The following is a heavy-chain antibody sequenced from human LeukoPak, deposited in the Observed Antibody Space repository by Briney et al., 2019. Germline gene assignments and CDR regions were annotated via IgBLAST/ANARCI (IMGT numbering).Heavy chain of an antibody. CDR1: GFTFSSYW. CDR2: IKQDGSEK. CDR3: ARVARNTYCGGDCYLDY. D-gene: IGHD2-21*02. J-gene: IGHJ4*02. Sequence: GGSLRLSCAASGFTFSSYWMSWVRQAPGKGLEWVANIKQDGSEKYYVDSVKGRFTISRDNAKNSLYLQMNSLSAEDTAVYYCARVARNTYCGGDCYLDYWGQGTLVTVSS. V-gene: IGHV3-7*01.